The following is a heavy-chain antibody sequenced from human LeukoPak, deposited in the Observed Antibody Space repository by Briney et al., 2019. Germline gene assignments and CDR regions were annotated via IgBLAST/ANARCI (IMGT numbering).Heavy chain of an antibody. V-gene: IGHV4-34*01. D-gene: IGHD3-10*01. CDR3: ARGRGSLLWFGELFARKYYFDY. CDR2: INHSGST. Sequence: SETLSLTCTVSGGSMSSYYWSWIRQPPGKGLEWIGEINHSGSTNYNPSLKSRVTISVDTSKNQFSLKLSSVTAADTAVYYCARGRGSLLWFGELFARKYYFDYWGQGTLVTVSS. CDR1: GGSMSSYY. J-gene: IGHJ4*02.